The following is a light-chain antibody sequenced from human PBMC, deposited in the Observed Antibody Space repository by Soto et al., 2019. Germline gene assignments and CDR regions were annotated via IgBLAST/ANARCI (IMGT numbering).Light chain of an antibody. CDR2: GDT. J-gene: IGLJ1*01. Sequence: QAVVTQPPSVSAAPGQRVTISCTGGSSNFGAGYDVHWYQQFPGTAPKLLIFGDTNRPSGVPDRFSGSKSGTSASLAITGLQADDEAVYYCQSYDSSLSGFVFGTGTKLTVL. CDR1: SSNFGAGYD. CDR3: QSYDSSLSGFV. V-gene: IGLV1-40*01.